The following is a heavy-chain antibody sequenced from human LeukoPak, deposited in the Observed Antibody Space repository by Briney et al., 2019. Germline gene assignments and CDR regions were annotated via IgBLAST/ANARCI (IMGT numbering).Heavy chain of an antibody. D-gene: IGHD6-13*01. CDR1: GFTFSSYW. J-gene: IGHJ4*02. CDR2: IKQDGSEK. CDR3: AREDYSSSCGGDY. V-gene: IGHV3-7*01. Sequence: GGSLRLSCAASGFTFSSYWMNWVRQAPGKGLEWVANIKQDGSEKYYVDSVKGRFTISRDNAKNSLYLQMNILRAEDTAVYYCAREDYSSSCGGDYWGQGTLVTVSS.